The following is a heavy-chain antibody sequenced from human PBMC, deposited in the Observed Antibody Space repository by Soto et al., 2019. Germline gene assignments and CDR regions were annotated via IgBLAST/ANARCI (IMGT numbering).Heavy chain of an antibody. D-gene: IGHD1-1*01. J-gene: IGHJ4*02. Sequence: ASVKVSCKVSGYTLTELSMHWVRQAPGKGLEWMGGFDPEDGETIYAQKFQGRVTMTEDTSTDTAYMELSSLRSEDTAVYYCNWHWTGDSHFDYWGQGTLVTVSS. V-gene: IGHV1-24*01. CDR2: FDPEDGET. CDR1: GYTLTELS. CDR3: NWHWTGDSHFDY.